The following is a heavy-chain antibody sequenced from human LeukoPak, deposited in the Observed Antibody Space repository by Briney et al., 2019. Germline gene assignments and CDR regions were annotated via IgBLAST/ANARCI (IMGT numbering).Heavy chain of an antibody. CDR2: IYTSGST. V-gene: IGHV4-4*07. D-gene: IGHD3-10*01. CDR1: GGSISSYY. Sequence: PSETLSLTCTVSGGSISSYYWSWIRQPAGKGLEWIGRIYTSGSTNYNPSLKSRVTMSVDTSKNQFPPKLSSVTAADTAVYYCARLGYYYGSGSYYIPYYFDYWGQGTLVTVSS. J-gene: IGHJ4*02. CDR3: ARLGYYYGSGSYYIPYYFDY.